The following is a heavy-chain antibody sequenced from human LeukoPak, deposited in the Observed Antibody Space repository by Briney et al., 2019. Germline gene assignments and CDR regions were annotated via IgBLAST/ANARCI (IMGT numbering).Heavy chain of an antibody. Sequence: GVSVTLPCVTCGFTFSSQGLLGLRQPPARGREWVSYIQLVGTNIHYPDSVRGRFAVARDNSKNTLYLQMNSLRVEDTAVYFWAKEGGKGASVWGQGTLVTVSS. D-gene: IGHD1-26*01. J-gene: IGHJ4*02. CDR3: AKEGGKGASV. CDR1: GFTFSSQG. CDR2: IQLVGTNI. V-gene: IGHV3-30*02.